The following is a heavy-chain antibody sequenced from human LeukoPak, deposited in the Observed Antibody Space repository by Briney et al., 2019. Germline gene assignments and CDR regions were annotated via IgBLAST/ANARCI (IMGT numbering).Heavy chain of an antibody. J-gene: IGHJ4*02. CDR3: ARRGSSGWFFDY. D-gene: IGHD6-19*01. CDR2: LYPGDSET. CDR1: GYSFSIDW. V-gene: IGHV5-51*01. Sequence: GESLKIPCKGSGYSFSIDWIGWVRPMSGKGLEWVGMLYPGDSETRYSPSSQGQVTNSADKSISTAYLQWSSLKASDTATYYCARRGSSGWFFDYWGQGTLVTVSS.